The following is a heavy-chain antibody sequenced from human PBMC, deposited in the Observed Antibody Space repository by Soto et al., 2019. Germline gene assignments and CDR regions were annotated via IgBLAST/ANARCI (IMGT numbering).Heavy chain of an antibody. J-gene: IGHJ4*02. CDR3: ARDIRGFSRAFDY. Sequence: SETLSLTCTVSGDSVSSDDFYWTWIRQPPGKGLEWIGYISSSGDSNYNPSLKSRVTMSLETSTNQFSLKLTSVTPADTAVYYCARDIRGFSRAFDYWGQGALVTVSS. CDR1: GDSVSSDDFY. D-gene: IGHD5-18*01. CDR2: ISSSGDS. V-gene: IGHV4-61*08.